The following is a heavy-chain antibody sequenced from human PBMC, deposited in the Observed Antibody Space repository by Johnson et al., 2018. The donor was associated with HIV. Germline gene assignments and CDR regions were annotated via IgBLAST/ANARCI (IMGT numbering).Heavy chain of an antibody. CDR2: ISGDGSSS. CDR3: ARGGTYNWSPDRIGKAFDI. D-gene: IGHD1-20*01. Sequence: VQLVESGGALVQPGGSLRLSCEVSGFTISTFWMHWVRQVPGKGLMWVSRISGDGSSSSYADSVKGRFTISRDNAKKSLFLQLNRLRAGDTAVYHCARGGTYNWSPDRIGKAFDIWGQGTTVTVSS. CDR1: GFTISTFW. J-gene: IGHJ3*02. V-gene: IGHV3-74*02.